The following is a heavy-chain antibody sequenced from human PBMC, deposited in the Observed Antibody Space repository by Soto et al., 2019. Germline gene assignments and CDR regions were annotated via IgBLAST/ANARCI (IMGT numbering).Heavy chain of an antibody. D-gene: IGHD6-6*01. CDR2: ISSSSSYI. CDR3: PRDSVAARHYYGMDV. Sequence: VGSLRLSGAASGFTFSSYSMNWVRQAPGKGLEWVSSISSSSSYIYYADSVKGRFTISRDNAKNSLYLQMNSLRAEDTAVYYCPRDSVAARHYYGMDVWGQGTTVTVSS. V-gene: IGHV3-21*01. CDR1: GFTFSSYS. J-gene: IGHJ6*02.